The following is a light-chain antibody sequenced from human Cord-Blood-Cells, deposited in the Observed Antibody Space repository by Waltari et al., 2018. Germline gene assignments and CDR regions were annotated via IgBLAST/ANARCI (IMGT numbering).Light chain of an antibody. CDR3: QQRSNWPPIT. CDR1: QSVSRY. Sequence: DIVLTQSPATLSLSPGERATLSCRPSQSVSRYLAWYQQKPGQAPRLLIYDASNRATGIPARFSGSGSGTDFTLTISSLEPEDFAVYYCQQRSNWPPITFGQGTRLEIK. CDR2: DAS. V-gene: IGKV3-11*01. J-gene: IGKJ5*01.